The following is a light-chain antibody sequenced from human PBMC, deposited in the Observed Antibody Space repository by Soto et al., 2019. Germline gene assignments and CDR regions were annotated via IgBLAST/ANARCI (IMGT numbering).Light chain of an antibody. Sequence: IQLTQSPSSLSASVGDRVTITCRASQGISIYLAWYLQKPGKAPKLLVYGASTLQSGVPPRFSGSGSGTDFTLTISSLQPEDFATYYCQQSYSTHTFGQGTKLEIK. CDR3: QQSYSTHT. V-gene: IGKV1-9*01. J-gene: IGKJ2*01. CDR1: QGISIY. CDR2: GAS.